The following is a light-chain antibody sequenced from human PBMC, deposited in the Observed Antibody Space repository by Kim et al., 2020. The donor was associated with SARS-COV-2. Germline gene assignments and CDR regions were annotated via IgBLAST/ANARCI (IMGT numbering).Light chain of an antibody. V-gene: IGKV3-20*01. J-gene: IGKJ5*01. CDR1: QSVSSSY. Sequence: ENALTQSPGTLSLSPGERATLSCRASQSVSSSYLAWYQQKPGQAPRLLISGASSRATGVPDRFSGSGSGTDFTLTISRLEPEDFAVYFCQQYGSTPITFGQGTRLEIK. CDR3: QQYGSTPIT. CDR2: GAS.